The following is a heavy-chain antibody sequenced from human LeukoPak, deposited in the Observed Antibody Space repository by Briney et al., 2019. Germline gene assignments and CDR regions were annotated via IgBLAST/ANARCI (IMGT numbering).Heavy chain of an antibody. CDR3: ARDRNYWYFDL. Sequence: SETLSLTCSVSGGALSSESYYWNWIRQPAGKGLEWFGRVHTSGSSNYNLSLKGQVNISLDTSKRHFSLELTSVTAADTAVYYCARDRNYWYFDLWGRGTLVSVSS. CDR1: GGALSSESYY. V-gene: IGHV4-61*02. CDR2: VHTSGSS. J-gene: IGHJ2*01.